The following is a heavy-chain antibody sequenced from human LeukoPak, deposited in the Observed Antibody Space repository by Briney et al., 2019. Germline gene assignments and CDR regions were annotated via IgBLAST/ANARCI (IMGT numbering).Heavy chain of an antibody. CDR2: IYHSGST. Sequence: PSETLSLTCAVSGGSISSGGYSWSWIRQPPGKGLEWIGYIYHSGSTYYNPSLKSRVTISVDRYKNQFSLKLSSVTAADTAVYYCARGDYTKNWFDPWGQGTLVTVSS. CDR3: ARGDYTKNWFDP. V-gene: IGHV4-30-2*01. CDR1: GGSISSGGYS. D-gene: IGHD4-11*01. J-gene: IGHJ5*02.